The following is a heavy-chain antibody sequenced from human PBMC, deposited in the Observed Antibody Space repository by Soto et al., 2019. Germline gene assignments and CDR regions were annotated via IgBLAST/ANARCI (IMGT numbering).Heavy chain of an antibody. CDR2: ISYDGSNK. D-gene: IGHD3-22*01. Sequence: GGSLRLSCAASGFTFSSYGMHWVRQAPGKGLEWVAVISYDGSNKYYADPVKGRFTISRDNSKNTLYLQMNSLRAEDTAVYYCAKDLYYDSSSLAHWGQETLVTVSS. CDR3: AKDLYYDSSSLAH. CDR1: GFTFSSYG. J-gene: IGHJ5*02. V-gene: IGHV3-30*18.